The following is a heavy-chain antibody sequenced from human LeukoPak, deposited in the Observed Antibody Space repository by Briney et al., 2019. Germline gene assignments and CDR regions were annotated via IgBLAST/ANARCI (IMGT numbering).Heavy chain of an antibody. J-gene: IGHJ4*02. CDR3: ARWSENYYDSSGYYRV. CDR1: GGSISSHY. D-gene: IGHD3-22*01. CDR2: FYYSGST. V-gene: IGHV4-59*11. Sequence: PSETLSLTCTVSGGSISSHYWSWIRQPPGKGLEWIGYFYYSGSTNYNPSLKSRVTISVDTSKTQFSLKLSSVTAADTAVYYCARWSENYYDSSGYYRVWGQGTLVTVSS.